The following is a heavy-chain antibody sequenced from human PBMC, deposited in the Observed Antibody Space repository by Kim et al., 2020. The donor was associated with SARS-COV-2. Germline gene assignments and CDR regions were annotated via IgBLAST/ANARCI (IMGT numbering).Heavy chain of an antibody. D-gene: IGHD3-22*01. Sequence: SETLSLTCTVSGGSISSYYWSWIRQPPGKGLEWIGYIYYSGSTNYNPSLKSRVTISVDTSKNQFSLKLSSVTAADTAVYYCARDLGRPRVYYDSSGYHYGMDVWGQGTTVTVSS. CDR1: GGSISSYY. CDR2: IYYSGST. V-gene: IGHV4-59*13. CDR3: ARDLGRPRVYYDSSGYHYGMDV. J-gene: IGHJ6*02.